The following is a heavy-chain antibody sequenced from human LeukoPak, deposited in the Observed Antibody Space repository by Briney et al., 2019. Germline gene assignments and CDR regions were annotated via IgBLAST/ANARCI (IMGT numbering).Heavy chain of an antibody. D-gene: IGHD3-22*01. V-gene: IGHV4-59*01. Sequence: SETLSLTCTVSGGSISSYYWSWIRQPPGKGLEWIGYIYYSGSTNCNPSLKSRVTISVDTSKNQFSLKLSSVTAADTAVYYCASSPDYYDSSGYYYGHGYFDYWGQGTLVTVSS. CDR3: ASSPDYYDSSGYYYGHGYFDY. J-gene: IGHJ4*01. CDR1: GGSISSYY. CDR2: IYYSGST.